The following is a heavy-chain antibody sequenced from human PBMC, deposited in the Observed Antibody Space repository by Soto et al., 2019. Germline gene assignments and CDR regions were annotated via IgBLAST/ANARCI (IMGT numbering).Heavy chain of an antibody. V-gene: IGHV3-23*01. D-gene: IGHD2-8*01. Sequence: GGSLRLSCTGSGFSFFSYAMSWVRQAPGKGLGWVSTISGSGGHTYYADSVKGRFVVSRDNDKNTVYLHMSSLTGEDTAVYFCAKIEMGWFAHWGQGTQVTVSS. J-gene: IGHJ5*02. CDR2: ISGSGGHT. CDR1: GFSFFSYA. CDR3: AKIEMGWFAH.